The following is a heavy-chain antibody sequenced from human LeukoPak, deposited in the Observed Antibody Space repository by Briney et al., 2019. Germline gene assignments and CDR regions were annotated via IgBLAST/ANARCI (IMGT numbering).Heavy chain of an antibody. CDR1: GFTFSSYA. J-gene: IGHJ4*02. CDR3: AKDSLNFDWSTFDY. D-gene: IGHD3-9*01. V-gene: IGHV3-23*01. Sequence: GGSLSLSCAASGFTFSSYAMSWVRQAPGKGLEWVSAISGSGGSTYYADSVKGRFTISRDNSKNTLYLQMNSLRAEDTAVYYCAKDSLNFDWSTFDYWGQGTLVTVSS. CDR2: ISGSGGST.